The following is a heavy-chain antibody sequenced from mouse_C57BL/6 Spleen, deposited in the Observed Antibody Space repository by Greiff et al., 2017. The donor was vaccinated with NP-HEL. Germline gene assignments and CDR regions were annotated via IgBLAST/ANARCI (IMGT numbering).Heavy chain of an antibody. CDR3: ARLYDPAWFAY. Sequence: EVQRVESGGGLVKPGGSLKLSCAASGFTFSDYGMHWVRQAPEKGLEWVAYISSGSSTIYYADTVKGRFTISRDNAKNTLFLQMTSLRSEDTAMYYCARLYDPAWFAYWGQGTLVTVSA. J-gene: IGHJ3*01. CDR1: GFTFSDYG. D-gene: IGHD2-3*01. CDR2: ISSGSSTI. V-gene: IGHV5-17*01.